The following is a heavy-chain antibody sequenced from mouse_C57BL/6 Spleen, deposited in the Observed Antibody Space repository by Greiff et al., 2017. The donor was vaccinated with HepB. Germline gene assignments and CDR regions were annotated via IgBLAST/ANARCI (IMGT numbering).Heavy chain of an antibody. J-gene: IGHJ1*03. Sequence: QVQLKESGAELAKPGASVKLSCKASGYTFTSYWMHWVKQRPGQGLEWIGYINPSSGYTTYNQKFKDKATLTADTSSSPAYMQLSSLTYEDSAVYYCARSPSYGSSYWYFDVWGTGTTVTVSS. CDR2: INPSSGYT. CDR1: GYTFTSYW. CDR3: ARSPSYGSSYWYFDV. D-gene: IGHD1-1*01. V-gene: IGHV1-7*01.